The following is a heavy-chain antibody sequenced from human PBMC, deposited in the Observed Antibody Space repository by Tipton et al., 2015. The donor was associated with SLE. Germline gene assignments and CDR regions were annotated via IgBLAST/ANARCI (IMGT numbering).Heavy chain of an antibody. CDR1: GGSISSGDYY. J-gene: IGHJ4*02. Sequence: TLSLTCTVSGGSISSGDYYWSWIRQPPGKGLEWIGYIYYSGSTYYNPSLKSRVTISVDTSKNQFSLKLSSVTAADTAVYYCARVEVSVSGSHPFDYWGQGTLVTVSS. CDR2: IYYSGST. CDR3: ARVEVSVSGSHPFDY. D-gene: IGHD3-10*01. V-gene: IGHV4-30-4*01.